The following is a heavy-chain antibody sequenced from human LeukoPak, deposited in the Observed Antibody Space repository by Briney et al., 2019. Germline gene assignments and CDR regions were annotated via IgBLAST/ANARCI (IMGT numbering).Heavy chain of an antibody. D-gene: IGHD6-13*01. CDR3: AKDGPSSSWKYYYYYMDV. CDR1: GFTFSSHG. CDR2: ISPSGGIT. Sequence: QSGGSLRLSCAASGFTFSSHGMNWVRQAPGKGLEWVSGISPSGGITYYADSVKGRFTISRDNSKNTLYLQMNSLRAEDTAVYYCAKDGPSSSWKYYYYYMDVWGKGTTVTVSS. V-gene: IGHV3-23*01. J-gene: IGHJ6*03.